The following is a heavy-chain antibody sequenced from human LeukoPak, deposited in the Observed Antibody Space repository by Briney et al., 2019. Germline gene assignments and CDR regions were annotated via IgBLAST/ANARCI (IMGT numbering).Heavy chain of an antibody. CDR1: GFTFSSYW. J-gene: IGHJ4*02. D-gene: IGHD6-19*01. V-gene: IGHV3-7*01. CDR3: ARGLSSGWYGALLY. CDR2: IKQDGSEK. Sequence: GGSLRLSCAASGFTFSSYWMSWVRQAPGKGLEWVANIKQDGSEKYYVHSAKGRFTISRDNAKNSLYLQMNSLRAEDTAVYYCARGLSSGWYGALLYWGQGTLVTVSS.